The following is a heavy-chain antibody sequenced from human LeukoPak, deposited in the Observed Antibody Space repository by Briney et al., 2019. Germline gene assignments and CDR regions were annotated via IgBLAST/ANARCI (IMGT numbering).Heavy chain of an antibody. D-gene: IGHD6-19*01. CDR1: GFRFRDYY. V-gene: IGHV3-11*04. J-gene: IGHJ6*03. CDR2: ISSSGRTT. CDR3: ARNSGVSVAGFYYYYYMDV. Sequence: GGSLRLSCSGSGFRFRDYYMTWIRQAPGKGLEGVSYISSSGRTTDYADSVKGRFTISRDNAKNSVHLQLNSLRAEDTAVYYCARNSGVSVAGFYYYYYMDVWGKGTAVTVSS.